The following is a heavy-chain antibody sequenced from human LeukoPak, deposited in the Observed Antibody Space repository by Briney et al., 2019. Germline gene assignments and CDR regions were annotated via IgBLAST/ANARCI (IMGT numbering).Heavy chain of an antibody. D-gene: IGHD5-12*01. CDR3: ASLLRGGYADY. V-gene: IGHV5-51*06. CDR2: IYPGDSDT. CDR1: GYSFSSHW. J-gene: IGHJ4*02. Sequence: KPGESLRISCQGFGYSFSSHWIGWVRQMPGKGLEWMGIIYPGDSDTRYSPSFQDQVSISADRSITTAYLQWSSLKASDTAIYYCASLLRGGYADYWGQGTLVTVSS.